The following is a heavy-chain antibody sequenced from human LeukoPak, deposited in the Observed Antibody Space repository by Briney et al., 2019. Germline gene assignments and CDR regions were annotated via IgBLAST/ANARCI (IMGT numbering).Heavy chain of an antibody. CDR1: GRSISSSRYF. CDR3: ARRGLYGSSPFDP. V-gene: IGHV4-39*01. J-gene: IGHJ5*02. D-gene: IGHD2-2*01. CDR2: IYYSGTT. Sequence: PSEPLSLTCTVSGRSISSSRYFWAWIRQPPGKGLDWLEIIYYSGTTYYNPSLTSRVTISVDTSKNQFSLKRSSVTAADTAVYYCARRGLYGSSPFDPWGQGTLVTVSS.